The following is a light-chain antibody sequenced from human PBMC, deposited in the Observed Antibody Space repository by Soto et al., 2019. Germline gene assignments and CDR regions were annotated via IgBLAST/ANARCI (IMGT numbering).Light chain of an antibody. Sequence: SYELTQPPSVSVSPGQTASITCSGDKLGDKYACWYQQKPGQSPVLVIYQDSKRPSGIPERFSGSNSGNTATLTISGTQAMDEADYYCQAWDSSTAWVVFGGGTKLTV. V-gene: IGLV3-1*01. CDR1: KLGDKY. J-gene: IGLJ2*01. CDR2: QDS. CDR3: QAWDSSTAWVV.